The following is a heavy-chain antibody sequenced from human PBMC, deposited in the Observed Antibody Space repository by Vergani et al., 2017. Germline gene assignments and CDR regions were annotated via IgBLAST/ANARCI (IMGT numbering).Heavy chain of an antibody. D-gene: IGHD3-10*01. J-gene: IGHJ6*02. CDR1: DSSIMTNPY. V-gene: IGHV4-38-2*01. CDR2: IHHSGDT. CDR3: ASHRGSGGFFPSSYFYGMDV. Sequence: QVQLQESGPGLVKPSETLTLTCDVSDSSIMTNPYWGWFRQSPGKGLEWIGCIHHSGDTHYNSSLKSRVSISIVSSSKFSLSLTSATAADTAIYYCASHRGSGGFFPSSYFYGMDVWGHGTTVTVSS.